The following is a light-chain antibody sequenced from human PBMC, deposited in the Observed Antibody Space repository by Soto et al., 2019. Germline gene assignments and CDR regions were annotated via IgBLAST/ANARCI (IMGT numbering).Light chain of an antibody. Sequence: QSVLTQPASVSGSPGRSITISCTGTSSDVGNYNLVSWYQQHPGKAPKLMIYEGTKRPSGVSNRFSGSKSGNTASLTISGLQADDEADYYCCSYAGSSFYVFGTGTKVTVL. CDR3: CSYAGSSFYV. CDR1: SSDVGNYNL. J-gene: IGLJ1*01. V-gene: IGLV2-23*01. CDR2: EGT.